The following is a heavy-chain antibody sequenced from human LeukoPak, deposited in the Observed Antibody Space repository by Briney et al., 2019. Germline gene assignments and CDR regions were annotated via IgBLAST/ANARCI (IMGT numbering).Heavy chain of an antibody. CDR3: SRSLDY. Sequence: GGSLRLSCVASGFPFSGYWMDWVRQAPGKGMERVANINQDGTNQYYAASVKGRFSISRDNAKNSLYLQMNSLRAEDTAVYYCSRSLDYLGQGALVTVSS. V-gene: IGHV3-7*01. CDR1: GFPFSGYW. CDR2: INQDGTNQ. J-gene: IGHJ4*02.